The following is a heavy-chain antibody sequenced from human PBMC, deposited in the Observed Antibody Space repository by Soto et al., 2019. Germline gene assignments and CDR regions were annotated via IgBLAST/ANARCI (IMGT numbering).Heavy chain of an antibody. CDR1: GYTFTRYT. Sequence: SCKASGYTFTRYTMNWVRPAPGKGLEWVSYISYSSTTIYYADSVKGRFTISRDNAKNSLYLQMSSLRDEDTSVYYCARDNGIAGSFDPWGQGTLVTVSS. CDR3: ARDNGIAGSFDP. D-gene: IGHD6-13*01. J-gene: IGHJ5*02. V-gene: IGHV3-48*02. CDR2: ISYSSTTI.